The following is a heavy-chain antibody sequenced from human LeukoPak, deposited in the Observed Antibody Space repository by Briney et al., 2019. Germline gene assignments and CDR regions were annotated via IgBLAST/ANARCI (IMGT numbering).Heavy chain of an antibody. CDR2: INHNGNVN. CDR1: GFTFSSYW. V-gene: IGHV3-7*03. Sequence: PGGSLRLSCAASGFTFSSYWMNWARQAPGKGLEWVASINHNGNVNYYVDSVKGRFTISRDNAKNSLYLQMNSLKTEDTAVYYCSTTYYYDSSEGYWGQGTLVTVSS. D-gene: IGHD3-22*01. J-gene: IGHJ4*02. CDR3: STTYYYDSSEGY.